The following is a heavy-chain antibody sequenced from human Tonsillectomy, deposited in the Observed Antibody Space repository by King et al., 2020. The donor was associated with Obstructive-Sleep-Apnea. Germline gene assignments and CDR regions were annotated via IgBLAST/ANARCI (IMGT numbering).Heavy chain of an antibody. Sequence: VQLQESGPGLVKPSETLSLTCSVSGVSISRYYWSWIRQPPGKGLEWIGYIYYGGSTNYNPSLKSRVTMSVDTSKNQFSLKLSSVTAADTAVYYCARGDYDILTGYPLQCFQDWVQGTLVTVSS. CDR2: IYYGGST. CDR1: GVSISRYY. CDR3: ARGDYDILTGYPLQCFQD. J-gene: IGHJ1*01. D-gene: IGHD3-9*01. V-gene: IGHV4-59*01.